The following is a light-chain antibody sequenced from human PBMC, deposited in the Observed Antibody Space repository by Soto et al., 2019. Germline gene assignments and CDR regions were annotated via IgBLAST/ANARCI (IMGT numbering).Light chain of an antibody. CDR2: GAS. V-gene: IGKV3D-15*01. CDR1: QSVSSN. J-gene: IGKJ4*01. CDR3: QQYKNWPPLT. Sequence: EIVMTQSPATLSVSPGERATLSCRASQSVSSNLAWYQQKPGQAPRLLIYGASTRATGIPARFSGGGSGTEFTLTISSLXSEDFAVYYCQQYKNWPPLTFGGGTKVDIK.